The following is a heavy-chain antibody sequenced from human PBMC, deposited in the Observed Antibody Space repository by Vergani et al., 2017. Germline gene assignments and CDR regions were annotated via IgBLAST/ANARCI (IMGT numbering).Heavy chain of an antibody. CDR3: ARDLRLLYNRFDP. CDR1: GFTSNQYG. CDR2: TWYDGNNK. D-gene: IGHD1-14*01. V-gene: IGHV3-33*01. J-gene: IGHJ5*02. Sequence: QVQLVESGGGVVQPGRSRRLSCAGSGFTSNQYGLHWVRQAPGKGLEWVAVTWYDGNNKQYADSVKGRFTISRDNSKSTMYLQMNSLRDEDTGVYYCARDLRLLYNRFDPWGQGTLVTVSS.